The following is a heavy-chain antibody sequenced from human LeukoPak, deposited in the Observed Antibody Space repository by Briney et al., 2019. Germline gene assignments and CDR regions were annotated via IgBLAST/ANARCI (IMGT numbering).Heavy chain of an antibody. Sequence: ASVEVSCKASGYTFTSYGISWVRQAPGQGLEWMGWISPNSGATKYAQRFRGSVTMTRNTSINTAYMQLSRLTSDDTAVYYCARDDHGFDYWGQGTLVTVSS. CDR3: ARDDHGFDY. CDR1: GYTFTSYG. V-gene: IGHV1-2*02. D-gene: IGHD1-14*01. J-gene: IGHJ4*02. CDR2: ISPNSGAT.